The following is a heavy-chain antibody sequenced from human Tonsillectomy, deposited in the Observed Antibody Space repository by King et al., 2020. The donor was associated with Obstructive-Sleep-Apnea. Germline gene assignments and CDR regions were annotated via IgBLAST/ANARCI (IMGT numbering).Heavy chain of an antibody. CDR3: AAAALGYCSSTSCYGTFDY. V-gene: IGHV1-58*02. D-gene: IGHD2-2*01. CDR1: GFTFTSSA. J-gene: IGHJ4*02. CDR2: IVVGSGNT. Sequence: QLVESGPEVKKPGTSVKVSCKASGFTFTSSAMQWVRQARGQRLEWIGWIVVGSGNTNYAQKFQERVTITRDMSTSTAYMELSSLRSEDTAVYYCAAAALGYCSSTSCYGTFDYWGQGTLVTVSS.